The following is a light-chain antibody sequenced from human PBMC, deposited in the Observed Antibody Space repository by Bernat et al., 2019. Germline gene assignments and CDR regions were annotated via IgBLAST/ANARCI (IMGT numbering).Light chain of an antibody. V-gene: IGKV3-20*01. CDR2: GVS. Sequence: EIVLTQSPGTLSLSPGERATLSCRASQSVSSNYLAWYQQKPGQAPRLLIYGVSSRATGIPDRFSGRGSGTDFTLTISRLEPEDFAVYYCQQYGSSMYTFGQGTKLDIK. J-gene: IGKJ2*01. CDR1: QSVSSNY. CDR3: QQYGSSMYT.